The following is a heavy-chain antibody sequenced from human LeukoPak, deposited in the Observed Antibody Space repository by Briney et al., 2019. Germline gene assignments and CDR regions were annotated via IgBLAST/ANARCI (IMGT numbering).Heavy chain of an antibody. Sequence: GASVKVSCKXSGYTFTSYDINWVRQSTGQGLEWMGWMNPNSGNTGYAQKFQGRVTITRNTSISTAYMELSSLRSEDTAVYYCARGYGSYDFWSGYSSPFDYWGQGTLVTVSS. V-gene: IGHV1-8*03. D-gene: IGHD3-3*01. CDR2: MNPNSGNT. CDR1: GYTFTSYD. CDR3: ARGYGSYDFWSGYSSPFDY. J-gene: IGHJ4*02.